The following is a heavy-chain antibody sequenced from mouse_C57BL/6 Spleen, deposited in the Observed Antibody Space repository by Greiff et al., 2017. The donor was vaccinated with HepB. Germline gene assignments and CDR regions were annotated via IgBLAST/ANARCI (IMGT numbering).Heavy chain of an antibody. V-gene: IGHV1-50*01. Sequence: QVQLQQPGAELVKPGASVKLSCKASGYTFTSYWMQWVKQRPGQGLEWIGEIDPSDSYTNYNQKFKGKATLTVDTSSSTAYMQLSRLTSEDSAVYYCARSGYYGGAMDYWGQGTSVTVSS. J-gene: IGHJ4*01. CDR1: GYTFTSYW. D-gene: IGHD2-3*01. CDR2: IDPSDSYT. CDR3: ARSGYYGGAMDY.